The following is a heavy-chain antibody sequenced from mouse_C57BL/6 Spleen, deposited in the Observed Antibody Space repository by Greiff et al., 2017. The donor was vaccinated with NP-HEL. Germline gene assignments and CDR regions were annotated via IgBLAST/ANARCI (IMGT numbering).Heavy chain of an antibody. Sequence: QVQLQQSGPGLVQPSQSLSITCTVSGFSLTSYGVHWVRQSPGKGLEWLGVIWRGGSTDYNAAFMSRLSITKDNSKSQDFFKMNSLQADDTAIYYCAKGGMIKDAMDYWGQGTSVTVSS. V-gene: IGHV2-5*01. D-gene: IGHD2-4*01. CDR1: GFSLTSYG. J-gene: IGHJ4*01. CDR3: AKGGMIKDAMDY. CDR2: IWRGGST.